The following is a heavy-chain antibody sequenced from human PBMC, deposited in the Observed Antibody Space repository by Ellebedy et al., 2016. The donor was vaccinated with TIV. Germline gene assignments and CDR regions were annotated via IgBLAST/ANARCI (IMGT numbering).Heavy chain of an antibody. J-gene: IGHJ4*02. CDR1: GFSLSTSGMC. CDR3: ARIAVAGNYFDY. D-gene: IGHD6-19*01. V-gene: IGHV2-70*11. CDR2: IDWDDDK. Sequence: SGPTPVKPTQTLTLTCTFSGFSLSTSGMCVSWIRQPPGKALEWLARIDWDDDKYYSTSLKTRLTISKDTSKNQVVLTMTNMDPVDTATYYCARIAVAGNYFDYWGQGTLVTVSS.